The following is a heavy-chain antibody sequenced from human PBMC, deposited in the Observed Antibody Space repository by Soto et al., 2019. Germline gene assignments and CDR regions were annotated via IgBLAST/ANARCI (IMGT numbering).Heavy chain of an antibody. CDR3: ARVSIAVAGPDAFDI. V-gene: IGHV6-1*01. J-gene: IGHJ3*02. CDR2: TYYRSKWYN. Sequence: QTRALTCAISGDSVSSNSAAWNWIRHSPSRGLEWLGRTYYRSKWYNDYAVSVKSRITINPDTSKNQFSLQLNSVTPEDTAVYYCARVSIAVAGPDAFDIWGQGTMVTVSS. CDR1: GDSVSSNSAA. D-gene: IGHD6-19*01.